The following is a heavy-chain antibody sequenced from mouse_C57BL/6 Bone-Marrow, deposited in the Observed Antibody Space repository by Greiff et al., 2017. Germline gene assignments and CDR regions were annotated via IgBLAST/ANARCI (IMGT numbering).Heavy chain of an antibody. V-gene: IGHV1-19*01. Sequence: EVKLMESGPVLVKPGASVKMSCKASGYTFTDYYMNWVKQSHGKSLEWIGVINPYNGGTSYNQKFKGKATLTVDKSSSTAYMELNSLTSEDSAVYYCARWLLYDYWGQGTTLTVSS. D-gene: IGHD2-12*01. J-gene: IGHJ2*01. CDR2: INPYNGGT. CDR3: ARWLLYDY. CDR1: GYTFTDYY.